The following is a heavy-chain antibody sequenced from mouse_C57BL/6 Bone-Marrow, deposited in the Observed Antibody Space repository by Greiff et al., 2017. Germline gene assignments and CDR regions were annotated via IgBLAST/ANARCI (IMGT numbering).Heavy chain of an antibody. J-gene: IGHJ3*01. D-gene: IGHD2-4*01. CDR3: GAYDSFAY. CDR2: IHPSDSDT. CDR1: GYTFTSYW. Sequence: VQLQQPGAELVKPGASVKVSCKASGYTFTSYWMHWVKQRPGQGLEWIGRIHPSDSDTNYTQTFKGKATLTVDTSSSTAYMQLSSLTSEDSAVCYCGAYDSFAYWGQGTLVTVSA. V-gene: IGHV1-74*01.